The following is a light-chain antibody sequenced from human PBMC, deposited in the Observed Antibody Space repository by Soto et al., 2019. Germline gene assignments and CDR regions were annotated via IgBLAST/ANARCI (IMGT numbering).Light chain of an antibody. J-gene: IGLJ3*02. Sequence: QPVLTQSPSASASLGASVKLTCTLSSGHSSYAIAWHQQQPEKGPRYLMKLNSDGSHSKGDGIPDRFSGSSSGAERYLTISSLQSEDDADYYCQTWGTGPWVFGVGTKLTVL. CDR1: SGHSSYA. CDR3: QTWGTGPWV. CDR2: LNSDGSH. V-gene: IGLV4-69*01.